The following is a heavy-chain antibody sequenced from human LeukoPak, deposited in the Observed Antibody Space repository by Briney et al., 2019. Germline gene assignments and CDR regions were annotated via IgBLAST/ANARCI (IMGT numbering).Heavy chain of an antibody. Sequence: PGGSLRLSCAASGFTFSSYAMSWVRQAPGKGLEWVSAISGSGGSTYYADSVKGRFTISRDNSKNTLYLQMNSLRAKDTAVYYCAKVGQWELLRQNGYWGQGTLVTVSS. CDR3: AKVGQWELLRQNGY. J-gene: IGHJ4*02. CDR1: GFTFSSYA. V-gene: IGHV3-23*01. D-gene: IGHD1-26*01. CDR2: ISGSGGST.